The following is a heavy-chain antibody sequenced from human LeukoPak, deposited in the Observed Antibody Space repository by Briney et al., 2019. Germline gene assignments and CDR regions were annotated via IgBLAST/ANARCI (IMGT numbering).Heavy chain of an antibody. V-gene: IGHV3-53*01. D-gene: IGHD3-10*01. J-gene: IGHJ4*02. CDR3: AKDLITMVRGVILDY. Sequence: GGSLRLSCAASGFTVSSNYMSWVRQAPGKGLEWVSVIYSGGSTYYADSVKGRITISRDNSKNTLYLQMDSLRAEDTAVYYCAKDLITMVRGVILDYWGQGTLVTVSS. CDR1: GFTVSSNY. CDR2: IYSGGST.